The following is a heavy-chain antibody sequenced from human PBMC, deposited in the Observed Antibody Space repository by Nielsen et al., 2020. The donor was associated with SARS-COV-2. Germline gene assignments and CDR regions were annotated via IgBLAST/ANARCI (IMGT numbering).Heavy chain of an antibody. V-gene: IGHV2-5*01. CDR1: GVSVRTRPVG. Sequence: GPPQAQPCNTLMLSCSFSGVSVRTRPVGVGWIRLRPGKALEWLAVIYWNDDKRYSPSLRSRLTITKDTPKNQVDLSMTNMDPVDTVTYYCAHVSKLNCGGDCETFDIWGQGTMVTVSS. J-gene: IGHJ3*02. CDR3: AHVSKLNCGGDCETFDI. D-gene: IGHD2-21*01. CDR2: IYWNDDK.